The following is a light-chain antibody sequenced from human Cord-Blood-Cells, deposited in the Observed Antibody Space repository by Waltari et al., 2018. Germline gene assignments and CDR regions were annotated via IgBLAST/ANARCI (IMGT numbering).Light chain of an antibody. CDR1: SPHIGAGYD. CDR2: GNS. J-gene: IGLJ1*01. Sequence: QSVLTQPPSVSGAPGQRATISCTGSSPHIGAGYDVHWYQQLPGTAPKLLIYGNSNRPSGVPDRFSGSKSGTSASLAITGLQAEDEADYYCQSYDSSHYVFGTGTKVTVL. V-gene: IGLV1-40*01. CDR3: QSYDSSHYV.